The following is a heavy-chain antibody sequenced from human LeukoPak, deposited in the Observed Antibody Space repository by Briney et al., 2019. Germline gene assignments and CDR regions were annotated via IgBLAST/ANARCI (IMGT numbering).Heavy chain of an antibody. CDR2: ISYDGSVK. Sequence: GGSLRLSCAASGFTFSTYGMHWVRQAPGKGLEGLGVISYDGSVKYYPDSVKGRFTISRDNSNNTLYLQMNSLRPEDTAVYYCAKEATSGWPDYWGQGTLVTVSS. J-gene: IGHJ4*02. V-gene: IGHV3-30*18. D-gene: IGHD6-19*01. CDR1: GFTFSTYG. CDR3: AKEATSGWPDY.